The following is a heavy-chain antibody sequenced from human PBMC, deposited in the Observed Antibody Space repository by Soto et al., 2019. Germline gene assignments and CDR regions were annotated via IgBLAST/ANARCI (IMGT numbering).Heavy chain of an antibody. CDR1: GSIFRGYG. Sequence: QVQLVESGGGVVQSGRSLRLSCAASGSIFRGYGMHWVRQAPGKGLEWVAIIRFDGSNINYADAVMGRFTISRDNSKNKLYLEMNSLRVEDTAVYYCARDGIGSAAFRGYLDYWGQGPLVTVSS. CDR2: IRFDGSNI. J-gene: IGHJ4*02. CDR3: ARDGIGSAAFRGYLDY. D-gene: IGHD2-15*01. V-gene: IGHV3-33*01.